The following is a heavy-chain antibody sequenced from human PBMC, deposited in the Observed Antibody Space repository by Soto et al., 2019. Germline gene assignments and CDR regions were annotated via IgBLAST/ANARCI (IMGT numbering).Heavy chain of an antibody. CDR3: ARASRGGYYDSSGYYCFDP. CDR2: IYHSGST. J-gene: IGHJ5*02. Sequence: QVQLQESGPGLVKPSGTLSLTCAVSGGSISSSNWWSWVRQPPGKGLEWIGEIYHSGSTNYNPSLKCRVTISVDKSKNQFSLKLSSVTAADTAVYYCARASRGGYYDSSGYYCFDPWGQGTLVTVSS. V-gene: IGHV4-4*02. D-gene: IGHD3-22*01. CDR1: GGSISSSNW.